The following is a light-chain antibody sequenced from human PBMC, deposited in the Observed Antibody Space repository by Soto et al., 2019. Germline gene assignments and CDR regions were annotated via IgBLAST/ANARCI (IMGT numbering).Light chain of an antibody. J-gene: IGLJ3*02. Sequence: QSVLTQPPSASGTPGQRVTISCSGSSSNIGSKYVYWYQQLPGTAPKLLIDSNDQRPSGVPDRFSGSKSGTSASLAIGGLRSEDEADYYCAAWDDSLSGWVFGGGTKLTVL. CDR3: AAWDDSLSGWV. CDR2: SND. CDR1: SSNIGSKY. V-gene: IGLV1-47*02.